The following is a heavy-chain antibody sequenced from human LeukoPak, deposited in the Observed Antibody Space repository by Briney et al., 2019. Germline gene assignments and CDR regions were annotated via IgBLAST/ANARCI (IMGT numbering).Heavy chain of an antibody. D-gene: IGHD6-6*01. CDR2: ISGSGGGT. CDR3: ARSRRDYYYGMDV. J-gene: IGHJ6*02. V-gene: IGHV3-23*01. CDR1: GFTFSSYA. Sequence: GGSLRLSCAASGFTFSSYAMSWVRQAPGKGLEWVSAISGSGGGTYYADSVKGRFTISRDNSKNTLYLQMNSLRAEDTAVYYCARSRRDYYYGMDVWGQGTTVTVSS.